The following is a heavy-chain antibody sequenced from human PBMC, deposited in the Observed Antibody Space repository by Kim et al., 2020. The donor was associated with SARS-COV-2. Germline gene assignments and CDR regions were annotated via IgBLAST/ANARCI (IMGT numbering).Heavy chain of an antibody. Sequence: GGSLRLSCAASGFTFSSYWMSWVRQAPGKGLEWVANIKQDGSEKYYVDSVKGRFTISRDNAKNSLYLQMNSLRAEDTAVYYCARGTYYDFWSGYRTLDYWGQGTLVTVSS. D-gene: IGHD3-3*01. V-gene: IGHV3-7*03. CDR3: ARGTYYDFWSGYRTLDY. J-gene: IGHJ4*02. CDR1: GFTFSSYW. CDR2: IKQDGSEK.